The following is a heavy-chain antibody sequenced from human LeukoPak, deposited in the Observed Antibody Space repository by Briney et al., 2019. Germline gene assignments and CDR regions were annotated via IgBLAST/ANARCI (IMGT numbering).Heavy chain of an antibody. CDR3: ARGWDCSSTSCYDV. V-gene: IGHV1-8*01. Sequence: ASVKVSCKASGYTFTSYDINWVRQATGQGLVWMGWMNPNSGNTGYAQKFQGRVTMTRNTSISTAYMELSSLRSEDTAVYYCARGWDCSSTSCYDVWGQGTTVTVSS. J-gene: IGHJ6*02. CDR1: GYTFTSYD. CDR2: MNPNSGNT. D-gene: IGHD2-2*01.